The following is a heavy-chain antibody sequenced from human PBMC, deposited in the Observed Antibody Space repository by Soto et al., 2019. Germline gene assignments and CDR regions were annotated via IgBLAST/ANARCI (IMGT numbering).Heavy chain of an antibody. CDR3: ARDRGPSTTQGRYCSGGSCYSVKGENYMDV. J-gene: IGHJ6*03. CDR2: INPSGGST. V-gene: IGHV1-46*03. Sequence: ASVKVSCKASGYTFTSYYMHWVRQAPGQGLEWMGIINPSGGSTSYAQKFQGRVTMTRDTSTSTVYMELSSLRSEDTAVYYCARDRGPSTTQGRYCSGGSCYSVKGENYMDVWGKGTTVTVSS. CDR1: GYTFTSYY. D-gene: IGHD2-15*01.